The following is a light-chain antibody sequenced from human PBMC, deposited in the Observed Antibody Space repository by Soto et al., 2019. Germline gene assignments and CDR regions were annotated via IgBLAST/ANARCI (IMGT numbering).Light chain of an antibody. CDR3: QQYAYPPWT. V-gene: IGKV3-20*01. CDR1: QSVTSTY. J-gene: IGKJ1*01. Sequence: DTVLTQSPGTLSLSPGERATLSCRASQSVTSTYLAWYQHRPGQAPRLLIYGASNRATGIPDRFSGSGSGTDFTLTISRLEPEDFAVYYCQQYAYPPWTFGHGTKVEL. CDR2: GAS.